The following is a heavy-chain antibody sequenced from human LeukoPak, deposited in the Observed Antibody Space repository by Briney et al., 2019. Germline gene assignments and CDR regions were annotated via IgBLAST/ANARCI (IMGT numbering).Heavy chain of an antibody. CDR3: ARGQGFLEWYPPQTGYYYMDV. CDR2: INHSGST. V-gene: IGHV4-34*01. CDR1: GGSFSGYY. D-gene: IGHD3-3*01. Sequence: SETLSLTCAVYGGSFSGYYWSWIRQPPGKGLEWIGEINHSGSTNYNPSLKSRVTISVDTSKNQFSLKLSSVTAADTAVYYCARGQGFLEWYPPQTGYYYMDVWGKGTTVTVSS. J-gene: IGHJ6*03.